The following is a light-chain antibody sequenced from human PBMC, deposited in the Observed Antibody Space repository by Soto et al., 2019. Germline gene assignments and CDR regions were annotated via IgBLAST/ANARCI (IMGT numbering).Light chain of an antibody. V-gene: IGLV2-14*01. CDR3: SSYTSSSNYV. Sequence: QSVLTQPASVSGSPGQAITISCTGTSRDVGGYNYVSWYQQHPGKAPKLMIYEVSNRPSGVSNRFSGSKSGNTASLTISGLQAEDEADYYCSSYTSSSNYVFGTGTKVTVL. CDR1: SRDVGGYNY. J-gene: IGLJ1*01. CDR2: EVS.